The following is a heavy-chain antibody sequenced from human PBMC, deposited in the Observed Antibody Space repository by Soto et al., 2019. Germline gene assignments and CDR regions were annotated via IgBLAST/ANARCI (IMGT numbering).Heavy chain of an antibody. CDR2: ISGSGGNT. J-gene: IGHJ4*02. CDR1: GFTFGSNA. Sequence: EVQLLESGGGLVQPGGSLRLSCAASGFTFGSNAMSLVRQAPGKGLEWVSSISGSGGNTYYTDSVKGRFTISRDNSKNTLYLQMNRLRAEDTAFYYCAKVVVVTTGDYWGQGTLVTVSS. CDR3: AKVVVVTTGDY. D-gene: IGHD3-22*01. V-gene: IGHV3-23*01.